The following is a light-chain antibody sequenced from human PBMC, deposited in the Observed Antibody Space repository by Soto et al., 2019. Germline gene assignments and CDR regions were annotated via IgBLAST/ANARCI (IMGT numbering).Light chain of an antibody. V-gene: IGKV3D-15*01. CDR2: GAS. CDR3: QQYNNWPPT. J-gene: IGKJ1*01. Sequence: IVLTQSPGTRSLSPGGRGTRSCKTSQSVSNNYLAWYQQKPGQAPRLLIYGASNRATGIPDRFSGSGSGTEFTLTISSLQYEDFAVYYCQQYNNWPPTFGQGTKVDIK. CDR1: QSVSNN.